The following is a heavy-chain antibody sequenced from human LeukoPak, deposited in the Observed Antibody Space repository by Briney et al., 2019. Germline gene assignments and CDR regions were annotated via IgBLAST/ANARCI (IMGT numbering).Heavy chain of an antibody. CDR2: XKSKTNGGTT. V-gene: IGHV3-15*01. D-gene: IGHD2-2*02. CDR3: TTDPYCSTTSCYSYFDY. Sequence: LXXXXXGFPFXXXXMSXGXQXXGXGXEWXGXXKSKTNGGTTDNAAPVKGRFSISRDDSKNTLYLQMNNLKTEDTAVYYCTTDPYCSTTSCYSYFDYWGQGTLVTVSS. J-gene: IGHJ4*02. CDR1: GFPFXXXX.